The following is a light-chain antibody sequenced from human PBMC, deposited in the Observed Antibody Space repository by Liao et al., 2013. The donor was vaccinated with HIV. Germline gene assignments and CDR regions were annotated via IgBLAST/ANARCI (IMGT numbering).Light chain of an antibody. J-gene: IGLJ2*01. Sequence: SYVLTQPPSVSVTPGKTARITCGGNNIGIKRVHWYQHKPGQAPVLVIYYDKSRPSGIPERFSGSTSGNTATLTISRVEAGDEADYYCQVWDSGSDVVFGGGTKLT. V-gene: IGLV3-21*01. CDR2: YDK. CDR3: QVWDSGSDVV. CDR1: NIGIKR.